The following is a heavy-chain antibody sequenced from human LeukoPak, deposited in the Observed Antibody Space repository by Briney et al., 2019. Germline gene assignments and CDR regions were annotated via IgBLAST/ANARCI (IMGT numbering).Heavy chain of an antibody. CDR3: ARWTGGYSGYERVFDI. CDR1: GFTFSSYS. Sequence: PGGSLRLSCAASGFTFSSYSMNWVRQAPGKGLEWVSSISSSSSYIYYADSVKGRFTISRDNAKNSLYLQMNSLRAEDTAVYYCARWTGGYSGYERVFDIWGQGTMATVSS. V-gene: IGHV3-21*01. J-gene: IGHJ3*02. D-gene: IGHD5-12*01. CDR2: ISSSSSYI.